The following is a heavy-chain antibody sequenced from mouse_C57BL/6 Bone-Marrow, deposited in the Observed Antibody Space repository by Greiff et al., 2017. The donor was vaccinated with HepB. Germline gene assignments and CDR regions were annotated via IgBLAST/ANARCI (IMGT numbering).Heavy chain of an antibody. CDR1: GYTFTGYW. Sequence: QVQLQQSGAELMKPGASVKLSCKATGYTFTGYWIEWVKQRPGHGLEWIGEILPGSGSTNYNEKFKGKATFTADTSSNTAYMQLSSLTTEDSAIYYCAANSVPIYYYGSSPAGFAYWGQGTLVTVSA. J-gene: IGHJ3*01. CDR3: AANSVPIYYYGSSPAGFAY. D-gene: IGHD1-1*01. CDR2: ILPGSGST. V-gene: IGHV1-9*01.